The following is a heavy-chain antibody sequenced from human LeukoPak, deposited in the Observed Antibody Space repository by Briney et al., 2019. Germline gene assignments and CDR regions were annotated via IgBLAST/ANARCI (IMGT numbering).Heavy chain of an antibody. CDR3: ATEKGTAMDLYYFDY. CDR2: IRFDGSNK. Sequence: PGGSLRLSCAASGFTFSSYGMHWVRQAPGKGLEWVAFIRFDGSNKYYADSVKGRFTISRDNSKNTLYLQMNSLRAEDTAVYYCATEKGTAMDLYYFDYWGQGTLVTVSS. CDR1: GFTFSSYG. V-gene: IGHV3-30*02. J-gene: IGHJ4*02. D-gene: IGHD5-18*01.